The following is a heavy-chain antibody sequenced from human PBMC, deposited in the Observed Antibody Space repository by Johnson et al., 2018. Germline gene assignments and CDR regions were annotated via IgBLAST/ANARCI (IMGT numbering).Heavy chain of an antibody. V-gene: IGHV1-8*01. CDR3: VRGDSSSWYGLVDP. CDR1: GYTFTNYD. Sequence: QVQLVQSGAEVKKPGASVKVSCKASGYTFTNYDINWVRQATGQGLEWMGWMNPNSGNTGYAQKFQGRVTMTRNTSISTAYMGLSSLGFEDTAVYYCVRGDSSSWYGLVDPWGQGTLVTVSS. D-gene: IGHD6-13*01. J-gene: IGHJ5*02. CDR2: MNPNSGNT.